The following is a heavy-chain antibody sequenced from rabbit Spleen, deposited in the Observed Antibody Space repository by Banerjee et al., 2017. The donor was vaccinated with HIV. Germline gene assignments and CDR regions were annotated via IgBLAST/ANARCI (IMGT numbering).Heavy chain of an antibody. CDR2: IDPVFGIT. J-gene: IGHJ4*01. CDR1: GFTLSSYY. D-gene: IGHD8-1*01. CDR3: ARDGAGGSYFAL. Sequence: HLKESGGGLVQPGGSLKLSCTDSGFTLSSYYMNWVRQAPGKGLEWIGYIDPVFGITYYANWVNGRFSISRENAQNTVFLQMTSLTAADTATYFCARDGAGGSYFALWGQGTLVTVS. V-gene: IGHV1S7*01.